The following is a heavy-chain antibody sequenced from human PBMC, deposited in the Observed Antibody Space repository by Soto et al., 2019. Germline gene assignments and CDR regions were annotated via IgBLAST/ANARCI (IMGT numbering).Heavy chain of an antibody. D-gene: IGHD2-8*01. CDR2: IYHTGDT. CDR1: SYKLTSPIF. J-gene: IGHJ5*02. V-gene: IGHV4-38-2*02. Sequence: PSDPPSPTLVLSSYKLTSPIFWAWIRQPPGKGLEWVGSIYHTGDTHYNPSLRSQVSMSVDTSKNHVSLRLTYLTAADTAVYFCARDTNSLDLWGQGILVTVSS. CDR3: ARDTNSLDL.